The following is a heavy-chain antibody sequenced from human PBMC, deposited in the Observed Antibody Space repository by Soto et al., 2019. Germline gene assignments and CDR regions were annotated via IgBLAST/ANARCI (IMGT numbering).Heavy chain of an antibody. J-gene: IGHJ3*01. V-gene: IGHV4-39*01. CDR3: ARGNNNDHAFDL. CDR2: IYSGGST. D-gene: IGHD1-1*01. CDR1: GVSITSSSYY. Sequence: SETLSLTCTVSGVSITSSSYYWGWIRQPPGKGLECIGTIYSGGSTFYNPSLESRVTVSVDTSKNQFSLRLTSLTAADRALYYCARGNNNDHAFDLWGDGTIVTVS.